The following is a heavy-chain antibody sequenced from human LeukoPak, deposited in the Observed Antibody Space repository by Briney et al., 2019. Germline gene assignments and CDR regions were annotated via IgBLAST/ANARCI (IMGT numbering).Heavy chain of an antibody. Sequence: GESLQISCQGFGSNFTSYWIGWGRPVPGKGKEGRGVIYPGDFRVRYNPSFQGQVTISVDKSINTAYLQWVSLRASDSVMYYCACRDLTSTWSFPWGQGTLVTVSS. D-gene: IGHD6-13*01. CDR1: GSNFTSYW. CDR2: IYPGDFRV. J-gene: IGHJ5*02. CDR3: ACRDLTSTWSFP. V-gene: IGHV5-51*01.